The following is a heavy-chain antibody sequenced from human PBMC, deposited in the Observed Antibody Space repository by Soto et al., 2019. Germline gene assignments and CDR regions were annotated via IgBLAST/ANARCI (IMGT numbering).Heavy chain of an antibody. CDR2: ISPYNANT. CDR3: ARNHYDSRRVNWFDP. Sequence: ASVKVSWKASGYTFTSYGISWVRQAPGQGLEWMGWISPYNANTNYAQKVQGRVTMTTDTPTSTAYMELTSLRSDDTAVYYCARNHYDSRRVNWFDPWGQGTLVTVSS. V-gene: IGHV1-18*04. J-gene: IGHJ5*02. D-gene: IGHD3-22*01. CDR1: GYTFTSYG.